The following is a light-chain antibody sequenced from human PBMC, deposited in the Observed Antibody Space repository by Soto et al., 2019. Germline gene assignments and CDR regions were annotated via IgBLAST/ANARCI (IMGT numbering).Light chain of an antibody. Sequence: MTQSPSTLSASVGDRVTITCRASQSISSWLAWYQQKPGQAPRLLIYGASTRATGIPARFSGSGSGTEFTLTINSLQSEDLAVYYCQQSNNWPYTFGQGTKLEV. CDR1: QSISSW. CDR3: QQSNNWPYT. J-gene: IGKJ2*01. CDR2: GAS. V-gene: IGKV3-15*01.